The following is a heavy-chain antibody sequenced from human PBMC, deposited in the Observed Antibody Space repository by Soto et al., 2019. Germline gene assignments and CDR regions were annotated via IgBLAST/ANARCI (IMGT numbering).Heavy chain of an antibody. V-gene: IGHV4-59*01. D-gene: IGHD3-3*01. CDR3: ARDKAIFGVGKNYYYYGMDV. Sequence: SETLSLTCTISGGSISVYYWSWIRQSPGKGLEWIGYIYYSGNTNHSPSLKSRVTISVDTSKNQFSLKLSSVTAADTAVYYCARDKAIFGVGKNYYYYGMDVWGQGTTVTVSS. CDR1: GGSISVYY. CDR2: IYYSGNT. J-gene: IGHJ6*02.